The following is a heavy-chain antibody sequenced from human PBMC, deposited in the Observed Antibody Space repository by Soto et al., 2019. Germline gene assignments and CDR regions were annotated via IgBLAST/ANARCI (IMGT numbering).Heavy chain of an antibody. CDR1: GFIFSSNS. V-gene: IGHV3-64D*06. Sequence: XGSLILSCLTSGFIFSSNSMHWVRQAPGKGLQYVSAITPNGGSTYYADSVKGRFTISRDNSRSTLFLQMTSLRAEDTAVYYCVKGPPMVRGVVRPPLYFDYWGQGALVTVSS. CDR3: VKGPPMVRGVVRPPLYFDY. D-gene: IGHD3-10*01. J-gene: IGHJ4*02. CDR2: ITPNGGST.